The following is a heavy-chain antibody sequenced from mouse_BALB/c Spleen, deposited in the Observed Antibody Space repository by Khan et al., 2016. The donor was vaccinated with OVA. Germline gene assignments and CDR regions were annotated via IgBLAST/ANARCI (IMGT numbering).Heavy chain of an antibody. D-gene: IGHD1-1*01. V-gene: IGHV1S135*01. Sequence: EVELVESGPELMKPGASVKISCKASGYSFSTYYIHWVTRSHGKTLEWIGYIDPFNGATTYNQKFKGKATLTVDKSSSTAYMHLTSLTSEDSAVYYCARHGTTSWFAYWGQGTLVTVSA. CDR2: IDPFNGAT. CDR1: GYSFSTYY. CDR3: ARHGTTSWFAY. J-gene: IGHJ3*01.